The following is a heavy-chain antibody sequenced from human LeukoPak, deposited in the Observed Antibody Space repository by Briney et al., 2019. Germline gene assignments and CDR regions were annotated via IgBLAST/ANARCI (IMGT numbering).Heavy chain of an antibody. D-gene: IGHD5-18*01. V-gene: IGHV3-23*01. J-gene: IGHJ4*02. Sequence: GGSLRLSCAASGFTFSSYAMSWVRQAPGKGLEWVSAISGSGGSTYYADSVKGRFTISRDNSKNTLYLQMNSLRAEDTAVYYCAKALSGYSYGGGVFDYWGQGTLVTVSS. CDR3: AKALSGYSYGGGVFDY. CDR2: ISGSGGST. CDR1: GFTFSSYA.